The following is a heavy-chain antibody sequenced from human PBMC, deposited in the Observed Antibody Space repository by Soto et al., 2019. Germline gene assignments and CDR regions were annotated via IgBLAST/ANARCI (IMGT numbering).Heavy chain of an antibody. CDR1: GFTFSDYY. Sequence: QVQLVESGGGLVKPGGSLRLSCAASGFTFSDYYMSWIRQAPGTGLEWVSYISSSRCYTNYADSVKGRFTISRDNAKNSRYLQMNGLRAEDTAVDYCAREGRELLLYYGMDVWGQGNTVTVSS. CDR3: AREGRELLLYYGMDV. CDR2: ISSSRCYT. V-gene: IGHV3-11*05. D-gene: IGHD1-26*01. J-gene: IGHJ6*02.